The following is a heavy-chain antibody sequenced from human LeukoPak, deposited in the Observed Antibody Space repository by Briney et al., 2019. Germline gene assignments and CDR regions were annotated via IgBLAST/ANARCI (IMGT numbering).Heavy chain of an antibody. D-gene: IGHD6-13*01. CDR3: ASSVRSSWDVPNDAFDI. V-gene: IGHV3-20*04. CDR1: GFTFDDYG. CDR2: LNWNGAST. J-gene: IGHJ3*02. Sequence: GGSLRLSCAASGFTFDDYGLSWVRQVPGKGLEWVSGLNWNGASTGYADSVKGRFTISRDNSKNTLYLQMGSLRAEDMAVYYCASSVRSSWDVPNDAFDIWGQGTMVTVSS.